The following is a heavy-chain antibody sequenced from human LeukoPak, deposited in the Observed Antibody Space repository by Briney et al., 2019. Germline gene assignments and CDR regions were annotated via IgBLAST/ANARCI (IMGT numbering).Heavy chain of an antibody. Sequence: GASVKVSCKASGYTFTSYDINWVRQATGQGLEWMGWMNPNSGNTGYAQKFQGRVTMTRNTSISTAYMELSSLRSEDTAVYYCARVLPTGGYGDYGYWGQGTLVTVSS. CDR1: GYTFTSYD. J-gene: IGHJ4*02. D-gene: IGHD4-17*01. CDR2: MNPNSGNT. CDR3: ARVLPTGGYGDYGY. V-gene: IGHV1-8*01.